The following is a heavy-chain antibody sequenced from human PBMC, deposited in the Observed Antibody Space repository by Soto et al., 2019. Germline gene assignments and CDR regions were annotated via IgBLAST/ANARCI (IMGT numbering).Heavy chain of an antibody. D-gene: IGHD3-10*01. V-gene: IGHV3-64*04. CDR1: GFTFSSCA. J-gene: IGHJ4*02. CDR3: AKKVNSGPGSQYFDY. CDR2: ISSNGGST. Sequence: PGVSLRLSCSASGFTFSSCAMHWVRQAPGKGLEYVSAISSNGGSTYYADSVKGRFTISRDNSKNTLFLQMNSLRAEDTAIYYCAKKVNSGPGSQYFDYWGQGTLVTVSS.